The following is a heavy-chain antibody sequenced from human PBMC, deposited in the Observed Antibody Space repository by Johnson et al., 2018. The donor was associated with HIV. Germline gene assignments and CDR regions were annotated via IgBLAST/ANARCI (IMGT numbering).Heavy chain of an antibody. J-gene: IGHJ3*01. V-gene: IGHV3-30*04. D-gene: IGHD1-1*01. CDR3: ARLTTSSRQGSTMTVVGVAAFDL. CDR2: IGYDGNDK. Sequence: QEKLVESGGGVVQPGRSLRLSCAASGFTFRSYAMHWVRKAPGKGLEWVAAIGYDGNDKYYADSVKGRFPISRDNSKNTRFLQMDSLRADDTALYYCARLTTSSRQGSTMTVVGVAAFDLWGQGTMVTVSS. CDR1: GFTFRSYA.